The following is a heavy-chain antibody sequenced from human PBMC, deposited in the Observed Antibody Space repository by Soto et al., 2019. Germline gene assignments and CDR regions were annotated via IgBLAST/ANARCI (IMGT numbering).Heavy chain of an antibody. D-gene: IGHD3-10*01. CDR1: VFTCSSYA. Sequence: GSLRLSGAASVFTCSSYAMSWVRQAPGKGLEWVSAISGSGCSTYYADSVKGRFTISRDNSKNTLYLQMNSLRAEDTAVYYCAKRGGAAPFDYWGQGTLVTVSS. V-gene: IGHV3-23*01. CDR3: AKRGGAAPFDY. CDR2: ISGSGCST. J-gene: IGHJ4*02.